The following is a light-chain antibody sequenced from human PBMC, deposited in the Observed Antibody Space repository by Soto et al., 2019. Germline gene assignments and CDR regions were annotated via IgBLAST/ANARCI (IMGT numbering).Light chain of an antibody. CDR3: QQYYSYWT. CDR2: KAS. Sequence: DIPMTQSPSTLSASVGDRVTITCRASQSISSWLAWYQQKPGKAPKLLIYKASSLESGVPSRFSGSGSGTKFPPNLSSLPPDDFSTYYCQQYYSYWTFGQGTKVEIK. CDR1: QSISSW. V-gene: IGKV1-5*03. J-gene: IGKJ1*01.